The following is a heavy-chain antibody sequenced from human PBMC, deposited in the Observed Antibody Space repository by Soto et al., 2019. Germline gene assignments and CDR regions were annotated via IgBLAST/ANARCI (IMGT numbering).Heavy chain of an antibody. CDR1: GFAFSNYY. D-gene: IGHD4-17*01. J-gene: IGHJ4*02. V-gene: IGHV3-30*03. CDR3: ARDVDADFRTDFDY. Sequence: PGGSLRLSCAASGFAFSNYYMTWVRQAPGKGLEWVVVISFDGRNTYYAASARGRFTISRDNAENSVYLEMDRLRAEDTALYYCARDVDADFRTDFDYWGRGTLVTAPQ. CDR2: ISFDGRNT.